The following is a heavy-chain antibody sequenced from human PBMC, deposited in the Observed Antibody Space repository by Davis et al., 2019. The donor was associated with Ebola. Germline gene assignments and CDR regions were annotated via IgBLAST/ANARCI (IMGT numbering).Heavy chain of an antibody. J-gene: IGHJ6*02. CDR3: ARGHSSSWGYYYYGMDV. D-gene: IGHD6-13*01. Sequence: MPSETLSLTCAVSGGPTSSSNWWSWVRQPPGKGLEWIGEIHHSGSTNYNPSLKSRVTISVDTSKNQFSLKLSSVTAADTAVYYCARGHSSSWGYYYYGMDVWGQGTTVTVSS. V-gene: IGHV4-4*02. CDR1: GGPTSSSNW. CDR2: IHHSGST.